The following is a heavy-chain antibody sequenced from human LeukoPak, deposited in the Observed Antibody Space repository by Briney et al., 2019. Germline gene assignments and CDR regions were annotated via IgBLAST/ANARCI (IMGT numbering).Heavy chain of an antibody. J-gene: IGHJ4*02. CDR2: INYSGST. CDR1: GGSISNSSYF. D-gene: IGHD1-14*01. CDR3: ARLLGSNPPDH. Sequence: SGTLSLTCTVSGGSISNSSYFWGWIRQPPGKGLEWIGSINYSGSTYYNPSVKSRVTISADTSNNQFSLKLNSVTAADTAIYYCARLLGSNPPDHWGQGTLVTVSS. V-gene: IGHV4-39*01.